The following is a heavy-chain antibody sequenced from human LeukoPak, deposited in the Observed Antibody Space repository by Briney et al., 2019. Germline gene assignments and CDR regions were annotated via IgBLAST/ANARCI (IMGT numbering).Heavy chain of an antibody. CDR2: INHSGST. Sequence: PSETLSLTCAVYGGSFSGYYWSWIRQPPGKGLEWIGEINHSGSTNYNPSLKGRVTISVDTSKNQFSLKLSSVTAADTAVYYCARAPRSEGIAPTYFDYWGQGTLVTVSS. CDR1: GGSFSGYY. D-gene: IGHD6-13*01. CDR3: ARAPRSEGIAPTYFDY. J-gene: IGHJ4*02. V-gene: IGHV4-34*01.